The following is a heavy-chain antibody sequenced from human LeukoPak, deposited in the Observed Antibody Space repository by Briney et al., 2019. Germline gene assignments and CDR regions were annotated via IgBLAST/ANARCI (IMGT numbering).Heavy chain of an antibody. J-gene: IGHJ3*02. V-gene: IGHV4-30-4*08. Sequence: PSETLSLTCTVSGDSISSSNYYWGWIRQPPGKGLEWIGYIYYSGSTYYNPSLKSRVTISVDTSKNQFSLKLSSVTAPDTAVYYCARGGLGYCSSTSCLPGAFDIWGQGTMVTVSS. D-gene: IGHD2-2*01. CDR2: IYYSGST. CDR1: GDSISSSNYY. CDR3: ARGGLGYCSSTSCLPGAFDI.